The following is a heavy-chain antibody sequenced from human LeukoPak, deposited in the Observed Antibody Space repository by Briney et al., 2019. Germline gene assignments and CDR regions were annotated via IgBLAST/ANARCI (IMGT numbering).Heavy chain of an antibody. CDR3: AGEGAASGLYYFDY. D-gene: IGHD6-13*01. V-gene: IGHV1-2*02. J-gene: IGHJ4*02. Sequence: GASVKVSCKASGYSFTGYFMHWVRQAPGQGLEWMGWINTHSGDTDYAQKFQGRVTMSRDTSISTAYMELSSLRSGDTAVYYCAGEGAASGLYYFDYWGQGTLVIVSS. CDR2: INTHSGDT. CDR1: GYSFTGYF.